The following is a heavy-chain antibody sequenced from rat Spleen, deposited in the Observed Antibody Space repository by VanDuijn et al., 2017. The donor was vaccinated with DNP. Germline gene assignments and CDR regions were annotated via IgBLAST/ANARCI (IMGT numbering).Heavy chain of an antibody. V-gene: IGHV3-1*01. CDR1: GYSITSSS. Sequence: EVQLQESGPGLLKPSQSLSLTCSVTGYSITSSSRWNWIRKFPGNKMEWVGHISYSGSTSYNPSLKSRISITRDTSKNQFFLHLNSVTTEDTATYYCARWNIGTSTLDYWGQGVMVTVSS. CDR2: ISYSGST. D-gene: IGHD1-5*01. CDR3: ARWNIGTSTLDY. J-gene: IGHJ2*01.